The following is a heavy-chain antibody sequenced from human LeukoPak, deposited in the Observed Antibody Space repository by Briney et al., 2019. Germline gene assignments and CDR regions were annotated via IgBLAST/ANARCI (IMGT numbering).Heavy chain of an antibody. D-gene: IGHD5-18*01. Sequence: PGGSLRLSCAASGFTFTTYGLHWVRQAPGKGLEWVSVIYSDDSTDYADSVRGRFTLSRDNSKNTLYLQTNSLRAEDTAVYYCARINSYGYAGGWFDPWGQGTLVTVSS. V-gene: IGHV3-53*01. CDR1: GFTFTTYG. CDR2: IYSDDST. CDR3: ARINSYGYAGGWFDP. J-gene: IGHJ5*02.